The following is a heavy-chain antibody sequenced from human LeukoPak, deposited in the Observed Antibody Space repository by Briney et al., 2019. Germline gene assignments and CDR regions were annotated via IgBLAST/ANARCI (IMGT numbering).Heavy chain of an antibody. CDR2: ISAYNGNT. D-gene: IGHD5/OR15-5a*01. Sequence: ASVKVSCKASGYTFTSYGIIWVRQAPGQGLEWMGWISAYNGNTNYAQKLQGRVTMTTDTSTSTAYMELRSLRSDDTAVYHCAATPAVSSFYKSLDDAFDIWGQGTMVTGSS. J-gene: IGHJ3*02. V-gene: IGHV1-18*01. CDR3: AATPAVSSFYKSLDDAFDI. CDR1: GYTFTSYG.